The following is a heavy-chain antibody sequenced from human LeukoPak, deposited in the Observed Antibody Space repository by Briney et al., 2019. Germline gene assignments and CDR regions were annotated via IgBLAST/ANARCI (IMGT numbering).Heavy chain of an antibody. Sequence: GGSLRLSCAASGFTFSSYWMSWVRQAPGKGLDWVANIKQDGSERYYVDSVKGRFTISRDNVQNSLFLQMNSLRDEDAAVYYCGRVSPLSQLLPTGVWHDRYYYVDVWGKGTTFTVSS. J-gene: IGHJ6*03. D-gene: IGHD2-2*01. CDR2: IKQDGSER. CDR3: GRVSPLSQLLPTGVWHDRYYYVDV. CDR1: GFTFSSYW. V-gene: IGHV3-7*01.